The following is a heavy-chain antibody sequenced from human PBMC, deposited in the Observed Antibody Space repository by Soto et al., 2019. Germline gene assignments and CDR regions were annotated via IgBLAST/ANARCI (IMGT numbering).Heavy chain of an antibody. J-gene: IGHJ4*02. CDR2: INPSGDTT. D-gene: IGHD4-17*01. V-gene: IGHV1-46*01. CDR1: GFTFTSYY. Sequence: GASVKVSCKASGFTFTSYYMHWVRQAPAQGLEWMGIINPSGDTTNYAQKFQGRVTMTRDTSTSTVYMELSSLRSEDTAVYYCARDESYGDYMLNYWGQGTLVTVS. CDR3: ARDESYGDYMLNY.